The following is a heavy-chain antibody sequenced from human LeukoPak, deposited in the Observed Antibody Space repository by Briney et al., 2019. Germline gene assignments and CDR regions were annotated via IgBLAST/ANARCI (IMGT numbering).Heavy chain of an antibody. CDR1: RGSVSSYP. CDR2: IHGSGST. CDR3: AREAGWNFNAFDI. V-gene: IGHV4-4*07. D-gene: IGHD6-19*01. Sequence: PSETLSVTCTVSRGSVSSYPWNWIRQPAGKGLEYIGQIHGSGSTNYNPSLMGRVTMSVDSSKNQISLRLTSVTAADTAVYFCAREAGWNFNAFDIWGQGTMVTV. J-gene: IGHJ3*02.